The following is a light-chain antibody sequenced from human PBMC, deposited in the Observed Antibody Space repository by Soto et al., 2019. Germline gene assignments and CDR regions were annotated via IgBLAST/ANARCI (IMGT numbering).Light chain of an antibody. J-gene: IGLJ1*01. CDR2: DFS. CDR3: SSYTSSSTRV. CDR1: SSDVGG. Sequence: QSALTQPASVSGSPGQSITISCTGTSSDVGGVSWYQQHPGKAPKLMIYDFSNRPSGVSNRFSGSKSGNTASLTISGLQAEDEADYYCSSYTSSSTRVFGTGTKVTVL. V-gene: IGLV2-14*01.